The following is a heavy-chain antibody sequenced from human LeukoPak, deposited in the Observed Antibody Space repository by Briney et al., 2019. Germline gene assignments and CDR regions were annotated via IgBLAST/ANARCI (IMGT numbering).Heavy chain of an antibody. CDR3: AREGQGGGSFDY. V-gene: IGHV3-33*01. J-gene: IGHJ4*02. Sequence: PGGSLGLSCAASGFTFSSYGMHWVRQAPGKGLEWVAVIWYDGSNKYYADSVKGRFTISRDNSKNTLYLQMNSLRAEDTAVYYCAREGQGGGSFDYWGQGTLVTVSS. CDR1: GFTFSSYG. D-gene: IGHD2-15*01. CDR2: IWYDGSNK.